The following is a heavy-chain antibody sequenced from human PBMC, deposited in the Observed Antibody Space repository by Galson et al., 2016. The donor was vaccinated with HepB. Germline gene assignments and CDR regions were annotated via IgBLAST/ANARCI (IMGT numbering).Heavy chain of an antibody. CDR1: GFTFSSYG. J-gene: IGHJ4*02. CDR3: AREEGDGYNYGDY. D-gene: IGHD5-24*01. CDR2: IWYDGSNT. V-gene: IGHV3-33*01. Sequence: SLRLSCAASGFTFSSYGMHWVRQAPGKGLEWVAVIWYDGSNTYYADSVKGRFTISRAKNTLYLQMNSLRAGDTAVYYCAREEGDGYNYGDYWGQGTLVTVSS.